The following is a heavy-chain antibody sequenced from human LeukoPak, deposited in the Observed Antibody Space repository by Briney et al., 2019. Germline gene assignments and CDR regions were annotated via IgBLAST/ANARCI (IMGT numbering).Heavy chain of an antibody. Sequence: SETLSLTCTVSGGSISSYYWSGIRQPPGKGLEWIGYIYYSGGTTYNPSPKSRVTISVDTSKNQFSLKMSSVAAAGTAVYYCARAVYGSGWYGWFDPWGQGTLVTVSS. V-gene: IGHV4-59*01. J-gene: IGHJ5*02. D-gene: IGHD6-19*01. CDR3: ARAVYGSGWYGWFDP. CDR1: GGSISSYY. CDR2: IYYSGGT.